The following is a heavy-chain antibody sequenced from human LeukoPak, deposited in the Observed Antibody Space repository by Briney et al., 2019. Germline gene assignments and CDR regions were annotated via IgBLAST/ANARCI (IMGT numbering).Heavy chain of an antibody. V-gene: IGHV4-61*05. J-gene: IGHJ5*02. D-gene: IGHD3-22*01. CDR3: ASTDSRLNWFDP. Sequence: SETLSLTCTVSSGSISTSNYYWGWVRQPPGTGLEYIGYIYYTGSTNYNPSLKSRVTISVDTSKNQFSLKLSSVTAADTAVYYCASTDSRLNWFDPWGQGTLVTVSS. CDR1: SGSISTSNYY. CDR2: IYYTGST.